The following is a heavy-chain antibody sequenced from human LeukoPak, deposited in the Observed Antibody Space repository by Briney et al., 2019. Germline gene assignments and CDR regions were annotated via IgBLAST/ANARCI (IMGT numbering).Heavy chain of an antibody. V-gene: IGHV3-30*04. CDR1: GFTFSSYV. J-gene: IGHJ5*02. CDR3: VRAYHPGGWFDP. CDR2: ISYDGSNE. D-gene: IGHD2-2*01. Sequence: SGGSLRLSCAASGFTFSSYVMHWVRQAPGKGLEWVAIISYDGSNEYYADSVKGRFTISRDNAKNSLFLQMNSLTAEDTAVHYCVRAYHPGGWFDPWGQGTLVTVSS.